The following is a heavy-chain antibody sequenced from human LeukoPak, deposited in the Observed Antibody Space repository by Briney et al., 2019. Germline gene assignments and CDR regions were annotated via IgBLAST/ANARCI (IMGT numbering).Heavy chain of an antibody. D-gene: IGHD3-22*01. V-gene: IGHV3-7*01. CDR2: IKHVGSEK. CDR1: GFTFSTYW. J-gene: IGHJ4*02. Sequence: GGSLRLSCAASGFTFSTYWMSWVRQAPGKGLEWVANIKHVGSEKYYVDSVKGRFTISRDNARNSLYLQMNSLRAEDTPVYYCARSGSYYDSSGYYFDYWGQGALVTVSS. CDR3: ARSGSYYDSSGYYFDY.